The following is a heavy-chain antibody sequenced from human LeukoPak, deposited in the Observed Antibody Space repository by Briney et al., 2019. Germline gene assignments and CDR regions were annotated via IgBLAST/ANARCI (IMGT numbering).Heavy chain of an antibody. J-gene: IGHJ4*02. CDR1: GYSISSGYC. CDR3: ARKLYGDYRFDY. Sequence: PSETLSLTCAVSGYSISSGYCWGWIRQPPGKGLEWIGSIYHSGSTYYNPSLKSRVTISVDTSKNQFSLKLSSVTAADTAVYYCARKLYGDYRFDYWGQGTLVTVSS. CDR2: IYHSGST. V-gene: IGHV4-38-2*01. D-gene: IGHD4-17*01.